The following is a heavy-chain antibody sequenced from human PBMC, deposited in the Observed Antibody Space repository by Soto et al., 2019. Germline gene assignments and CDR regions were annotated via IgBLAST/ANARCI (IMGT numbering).Heavy chain of an antibody. CDR2: INAGNGNT. J-gene: IGHJ4*02. CDR1: EYTLTSYA. D-gene: IGHD2-15*01. CDR3: ARGPGGPDGPGNY. Sequence: QVQLVQSGAEVKKPGASVKVSCKALEYTLTSYAILWFRQAPGQGLEWMGWINAGNGNTKYSQKFQGRVTITRDTSASTAYMELSSLRSEDTAVYYCARGPGGPDGPGNYWGQGTLVTVSS. V-gene: IGHV1-3*01.